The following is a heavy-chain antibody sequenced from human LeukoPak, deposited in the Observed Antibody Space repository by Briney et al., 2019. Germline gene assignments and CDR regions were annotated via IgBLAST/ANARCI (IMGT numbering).Heavy chain of an antibody. J-gene: IGHJ6*02. CDR2: MNPNSGNT. CDR3: ARGYCTNGVCYFSNYYYYYGMDV. CDR1: GYTFTSYG. V-gene: IGHV1-8*02. Sequence: GASVKVSCKASGYTFTSYGINWVRQATGQGLEWMGWMNPNSGNTGYAQKFQGRVTMTRNTSISTAYMELSSLRSEDTAVYYCARGYCTNGVCYFSNYYYYYGMDVWGQGTTVTVSS. D-gene: IGHD2-8*01.